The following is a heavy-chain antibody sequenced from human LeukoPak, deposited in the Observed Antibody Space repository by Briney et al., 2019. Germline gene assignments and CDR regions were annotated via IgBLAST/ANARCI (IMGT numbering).Heavy chain of an antibody. J-gene: IGHJ3*02. CDR1: GGSISSYY. CDR3: ARVFDAFDI. Sequence: PSETLSLTCTVSGGSISSYYWSWIRQPPGKGLEWIGYIYYSGSTNYNPSLKSRVTISVDTSKNQLSLKLSSVTAADTAVYYCARVFDAFDIWGQGTMVTVSS. V-gene: IGHV4-59*08. CDR2: IYYSGST.